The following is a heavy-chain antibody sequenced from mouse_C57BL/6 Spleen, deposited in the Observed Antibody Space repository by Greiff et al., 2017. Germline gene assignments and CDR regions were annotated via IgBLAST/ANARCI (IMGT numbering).Heavy chain of an antibody. J-gene: IGHJ2*01. CDR2: IYPGDGDT. CDR1: GYAFSSSW. Sequence: VQLQQSGPELVKPGASVKISCKASGYAFSSSWMNWVKQRPGKGLEWIGRIYPGDGDTNYNGKFKGKATLTADKSSSTAYMQLSSLTSEDSAVYFCARGYYDYDGNYAMDYWGQGTTLTVSS. V-gene: IGHV1-82*01. CDR3: ARGYYDYDGNYAMDY. D-gene: IGHD2-4*01.